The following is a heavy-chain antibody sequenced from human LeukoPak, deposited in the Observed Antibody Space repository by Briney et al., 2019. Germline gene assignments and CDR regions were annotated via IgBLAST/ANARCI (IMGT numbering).Heavy chain of an antibody. J-gene: IGHJ3*02. CDR2: ITNSDNSM. CDR3: ARRSAAKDAFDI. V-gene: IGHV3-11*04. D-gene: IGHD6-25*01. CDR1: GFTFSDYY. Sequence: GGSLGLSCAASGFTFSDYYMTWLRQAPGKGLEWVSYITNSDNSMYYADSVKGRFTISRDNAKNTLYLQMNSLRAEDTAVYYCARRSAAKDAFDIWGQGTMVTVSA.